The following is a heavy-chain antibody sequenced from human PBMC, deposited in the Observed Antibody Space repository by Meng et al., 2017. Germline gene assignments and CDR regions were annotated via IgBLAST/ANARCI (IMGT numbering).Heavy chain of an antibody. J-gene: IGHJ4*02. CDR3: ARDVGGDYETLFDY. CDR2: IVYSGST. V-gene: IGHV4-61*01. D-gene: IGHD4-17*01. Sequence: VQLQASGPGLVRPSETLSLTCTVSGGSVGSGNYYWSWIRQPPGKGLEWIGYIVYSGSTTYNPSLKTRVTISVDTSKNQFSLKLTSVTAADTAVYFCARDVGGDYETLFDYWGQGTLVTVSS. CDR1: GGSVGSGNYY.